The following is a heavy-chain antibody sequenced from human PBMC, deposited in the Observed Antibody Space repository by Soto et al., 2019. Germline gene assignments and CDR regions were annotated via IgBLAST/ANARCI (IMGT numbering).Heavy chain of an antibody. J-gene: IGHJ5*02. CDR1: GFTFSEYS. CDR2: ISSDEDIT. V-gene: IGHV3-64D*06. CDR3: VKVSTFYDILTGYYSTNFFDP. Sequence: AGGSLRLSWSASGFTFSEYSMHWVRQAPGKGLQYVSTISSDEDITYYAASVKGRFTISRDNSKNPLYLQINSRSPEDTALYYFVKVSTFYDILTGYYSTNFFDPWGQGTLVTVSS. D-gene: IGHD3-9*01.